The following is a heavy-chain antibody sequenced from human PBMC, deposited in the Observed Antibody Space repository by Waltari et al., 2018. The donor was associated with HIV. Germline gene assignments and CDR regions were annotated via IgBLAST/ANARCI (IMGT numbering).Heavy chain of an antibody. CDR2: IYWDDDK. CDR3: ARWPMSKITLGFQF. CDR1: GFSLTTSGVG. Sequence: QITLKESGPTVVKPTQTLTLTCTFSGFSLTTSGVGVGWIRQPPGKALELLALIYWDDDKRYSPSLKSRLTRTKDTSKNQVVLRMTNMDPVDTGTFFSARWPMSKITLGFQFWGQGPPVTVSS. J-gene: IGHJ1*01. V-gene: IGHV2-5*02. D-gene: IGHD3-10*01.